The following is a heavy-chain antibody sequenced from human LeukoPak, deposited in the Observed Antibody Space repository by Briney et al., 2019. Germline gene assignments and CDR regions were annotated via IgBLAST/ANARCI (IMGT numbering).Heavy chain of an antibody. V-gene: IGHV3-21*01. CDR2: ISSSGVYI. CDR3: ARDFRIYYGSGSHGSRFDP. J-gene: IGHJ5*02. D-gene: IGHD3-10*01. Sequence: GGSLRLSCAASGFTFNDYGMNWVRQAPGKGLEWVSSISSSGVYIYYADSLKGRFTISRDNAKNSLYLQMNSLRAEDTAIYFCARDFRIYYGSGSHGSRFDPWGQGTLVTVSS. CDR1: GFTFNDYG.